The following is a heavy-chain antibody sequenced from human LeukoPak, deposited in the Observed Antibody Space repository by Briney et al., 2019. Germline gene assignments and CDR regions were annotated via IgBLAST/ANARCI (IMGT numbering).Heavy chain of an antibody. J-gene: IGHJ4*02. Sequence: GGSLRLSXAASGFTFSSYSMNWVRQAPGKGLEWVSSISSSSSYIYYADSVKGRFTISRDNAKNSLYLQMNSLRAEDTAVYYCARSLSKSFVGDYWGQGTLVTVSS. CDR2: ISSSSSYI. CDR1: GFTFSSYS. CDR3: ARSLSKSFVGDY. V-gene: IGHV3-21*01. D-gene: IGHD2-21*01.